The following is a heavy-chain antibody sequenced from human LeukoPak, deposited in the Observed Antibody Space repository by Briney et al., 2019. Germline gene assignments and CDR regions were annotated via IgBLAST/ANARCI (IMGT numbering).Heavy chain of an antibody. CDR2: ISSSSSDI. CDR1: EFSISLYS. Sequence: GGSLRLSCTSSEFSISLYSMNWVRQAPGKGLEWVSCISSSSSDIYYADSVKGRFTISRDNAKSSVYLQMNSLRAEDTAMYYCASLHGDYVYWGQGTLVTVSS. J-gene: IGHJ4*02. CDR3: ASLHGDYVY. V-gene: IGHV3-21*01. D-gene: IGHD4-17*01.